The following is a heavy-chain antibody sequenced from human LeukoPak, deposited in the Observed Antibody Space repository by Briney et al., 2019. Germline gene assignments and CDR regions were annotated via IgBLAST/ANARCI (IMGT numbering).Heavy chain of an antibody. D-gene: IGHD2-15*01. J-gene: IGHJ3*02. CDR3: ARDVAMRDAFDI. V-gene: IGHV4-59*01. CDR1: GGSISSYY. CDR2: IYYGGST. Sequence: SETLSLTCTVSGGSISSYYWSWIRQPPGKGLEWIGYIYYGGSTNYNPSLKSRVTISVDTSKNQFSLKLSSVTAADTAVYYCARDVAMRDAFDIWGQGTMVTVSS.